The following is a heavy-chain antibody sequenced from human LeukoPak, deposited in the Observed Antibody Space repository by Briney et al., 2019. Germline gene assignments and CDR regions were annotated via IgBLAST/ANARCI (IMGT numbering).Heavy chain of an antibody. CDR2: IYTSGST. CDR3: ARGPPYSSGWHWGHPFDY. V-gene: IGHV4-61*02. D-gene: IGHD6-19*01. J-gene: IGHJ4*02. Sequence: SETLSLTCTVSGGSISSGSYYWSWIRQPAGKGLEWIGRIYTSGSTNYNPSLKSRVTISVDKSKNQFSLKLSSVTAADTAVYYCARGPPYSSGWHWGHPFDYWGQGTLVTVSS. CDR1: GGSISSGSYY.